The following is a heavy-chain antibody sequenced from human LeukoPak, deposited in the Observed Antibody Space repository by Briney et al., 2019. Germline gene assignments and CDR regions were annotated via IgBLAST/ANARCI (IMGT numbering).Heavy chain of an antibody. V-gene: IGHV1-69*01. CDR1: GGTFSSYA. CDR3: ASSGHLGYCSSTSCYTDY. Sequence: ASVKVSCKASGGTFSSYAISWVRQAPGQGLEWMGGIIPIFGTANYAQKFQSRVTITADESTSTAYMELSSLRSEDTAVYYCASSGHLGYCSSTSCYTDYWGQGTLVTVSS. CDR2: IIPIFGTA. D-gene: IGHD2-2*02. J-gene: IGHJ4*02.